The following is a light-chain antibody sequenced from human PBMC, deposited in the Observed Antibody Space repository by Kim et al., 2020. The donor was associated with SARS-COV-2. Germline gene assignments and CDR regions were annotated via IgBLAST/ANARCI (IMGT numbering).Light chain of an antibody. CDR3: QQYYSSPRT. V-gene: IGKV4-1*01. CDR1: QSVLYSSNNKNY. J-gene: IGKJ1*01. Sequence: ATINCKSSQSVLYSSNNKNYLAWYQQKPGQPPKLLIYWASTRESGVPDRFSGSGSGTDFTLTISSLQAEDVAVYYCQQYYSSPRTFGQGTKVEIK. CDR2: WAS.